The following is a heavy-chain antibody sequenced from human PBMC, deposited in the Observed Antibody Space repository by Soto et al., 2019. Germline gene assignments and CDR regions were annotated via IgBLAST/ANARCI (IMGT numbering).Heavy chain of an antibody. CDR1: GFTFSSYA. Sequence: GGSLRLSCAASGFTFSSYAMHWVRQAPGKGLEWVAVISYDGSNKYYADSVKGRFTISRDNSKNTLYLQMNSLRAGDTAVYYCARGGWQWLALDYDYYYGMDFWGQVKTVTV. V-gene: IGHV3-30-3*01. CDR3: ARGGWQWLALDYDYYYGMDF. J-gene: IGHJ6*02. D-gene: IGHD6-19*01. CDR2: ISYDGSNK.